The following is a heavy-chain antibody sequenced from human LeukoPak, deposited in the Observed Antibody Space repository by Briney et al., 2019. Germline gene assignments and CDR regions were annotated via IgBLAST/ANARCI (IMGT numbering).Heavy chain of an antibody. CDR2: ISYDGSNK. Sequence: PGGSLRLSCAASGFTFSSYAMHWVRQAPGKGLEWVAVISYDGSNKYYADSVKGRFTISRDNSKNTLYLQMNSLRAEDTAVYYCARSITSSWYGDFQHWGQGTLVTVSS. V-gene: IGHV3-30-3*01. CDR1: GFTFSSYA. J-gene: IGHJ1*01. D-gene: IGHD6-13*01. CDR3: ARSITSSWYGDFQH.